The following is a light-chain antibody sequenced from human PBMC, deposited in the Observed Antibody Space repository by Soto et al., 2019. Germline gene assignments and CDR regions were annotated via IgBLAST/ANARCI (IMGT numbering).Light chain of an antibody. CDR2: DAS. CDR1: QSVSSYY. J-gene: IGKJ1*01. CDR3: HQYGSSPRT. Sequence: SPGERATLSCRASQSVSSYYLAWYQQKPGQAPRLLIYDASNRATGIPDRFSGSGSGTDFTLTISRLEPEDFAVYYCHQYGSSPRTFGQGTKVDIK. V-gene: IGKV3-20*01.